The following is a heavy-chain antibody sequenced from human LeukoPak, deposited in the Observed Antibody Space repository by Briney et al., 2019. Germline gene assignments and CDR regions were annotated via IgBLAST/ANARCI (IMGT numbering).Heavy chain of an antibody. CDR1: GFTFSGSA. D-gene: IGHD6-6*01. V-gene: IGHV3-73*01. CDR3: TSSSLAVSAGGVGDY. CDR2: VRSEANSYAT. J-gene: IGHJ4*02. Sequence: PGGSLKLSCAASGFTFSGSAMHWVRQASGKGLEWVGRVRSEANSYATAYAASVKGRFTISRDDSKNTAYLQMNSLKTEDTAVYYCTSSSLAVSAGGVGDYWGQGTLVTVSS.